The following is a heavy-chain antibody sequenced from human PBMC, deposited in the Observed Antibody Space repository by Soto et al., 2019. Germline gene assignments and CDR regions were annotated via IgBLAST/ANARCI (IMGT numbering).Heavy chain of an antibody. Sequence: GGSLRLSCAASGFTFSSYDMHWVRQATGKGLEWVSAIGTAGDTYYPGTVKGRFTISKENAKNSLYLKINGLRAGDTAVYYCARVIRYYDFWSGYYLSYYYYYMDVWGKGTTVTVSS. CDR3: ARVIRYYDFWSGYYLSYYYYYMDV. CDR2: IGTAGDT. J-gene: IGHJ6*03. D-gene: IGHD3-3*01. V-gene: IGHV3-13*01. CDR1: GFTFSSYD.